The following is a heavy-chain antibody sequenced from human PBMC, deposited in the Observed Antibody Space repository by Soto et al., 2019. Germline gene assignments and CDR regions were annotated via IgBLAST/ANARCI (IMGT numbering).Heavy chain of an antibody. J-gene: IGHJ4*02. Sequence: PGGSLRLSCAASGFTFSSYWMSWVRQAPGKGLEWVANIKQDGSEKYYVDSVKGRFTISRDNAKNSLYLQMNSLRAEDTAVYYCARVGTWNYPLYFDYWGQGTLVTVSS. V-gene: IGHV3-7*01. CDR2: IKQDGSEK. D-gene: IGHD1-7*01. CDR3: ARVGTWNYPLYFDY. CDR1: GFTFSSYW.